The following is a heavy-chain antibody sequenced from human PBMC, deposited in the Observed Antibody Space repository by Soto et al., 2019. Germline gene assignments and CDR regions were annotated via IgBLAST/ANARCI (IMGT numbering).Heavy chain of an antibody. D-gene: IGHD3-10*01. CDR1: GYSFTSYW. CDR3: AGGGVRGVITRTRDYYGMDV. CDR2: IYPGDSDT. V-gene: IGHV5-51*01. J-gene: IGHJ6*02. Sequence: ESLKISSKGSGYSFTSYWLGRVRQIPGKGLEGKGNIYPGDSDTRYSPSFQGQVTISADKSISTAYLQWSSLKASDTAMYYCAGGGVRGVITRTRDYYGMDVWGQGTTVTVSS.